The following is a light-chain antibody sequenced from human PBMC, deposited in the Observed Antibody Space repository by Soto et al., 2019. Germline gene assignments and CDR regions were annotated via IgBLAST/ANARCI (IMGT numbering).Light chain of an antibody. J-gene: IGKJ3*01. V-gene: IGKV1-39*01. CDR2: TAS. CDR1: QSIAIY. CDR3: QQSYSAPFT. Sequence: QMTQSPSSLSASVGDRVTITCRASQSIAIYLNWYQQKPGKAPKLLIYTASSLPSGVPSTFRSSGSGTDFTLTIRSLQPEDCATYHCQQSYSAPFTFGPGTKVDI.